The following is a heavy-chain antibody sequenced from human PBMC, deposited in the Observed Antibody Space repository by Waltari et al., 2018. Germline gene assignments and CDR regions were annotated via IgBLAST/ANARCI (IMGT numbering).Heavy chain of an antibody. CDR2: MYTGGGR. J-gene: IGHJ4*02. CDR3: ARGTYDDLDY. D-gene: IGHD3-3*01. Sequence: EVQLVESGGGLVQPGGSLRLSCAASGFTVSSNYMTWVRQAPGKGLEWVSVMYTGGGRFYADSVRGRFTIARDNSKNTLYLLMNSLRAEDTAVYYCARGTYDDLDYWGQGTLVTVSS. CDR1: GFTVSSNY. V-gene: IGHV3-66*02.